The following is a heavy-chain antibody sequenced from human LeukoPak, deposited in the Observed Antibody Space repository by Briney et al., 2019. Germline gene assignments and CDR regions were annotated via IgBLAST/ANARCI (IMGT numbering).Heavy chain of an antibody. V-gene: IGHV3-30*04. Sequence: GGSLRLSCAASGFTFSTYAMHWVRQAPGKGLEWVAVISYDGVNRYYADSVRGRFTISRDNSKNTLYLQLNSLRAEHMAVYYCTKELPPGGYLDSWGQGTLVTVFS. D-gene: IGHD3-16*02. CDR1: GFTFSTYA. CDR2: ISYDGVNR. J-gene: IGHJ4*02. CDR3: TKELPPGGYLDS.